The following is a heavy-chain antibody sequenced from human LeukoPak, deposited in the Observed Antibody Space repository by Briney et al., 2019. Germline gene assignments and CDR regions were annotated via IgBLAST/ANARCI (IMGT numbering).Heavy chain of an antibody. CDR2: IIPIFGIA. V-gene: IGHV1-69*04. Sequence: SVKVSCKASGGTFSSYAISWVRQAPGQGLEWMGRIIPIFGIANYAQKFQGRVTITADKSTSTAYMELSSLRSEVTAVYYCSREQDYYDSSGYYSYWGQGTLVTVSS. J-gene: IGHJ4*02. CDR3: SREQDYYDSSGYYSY. CDR1: GGTFSSYA. D-gene: IGHD3-22*01.